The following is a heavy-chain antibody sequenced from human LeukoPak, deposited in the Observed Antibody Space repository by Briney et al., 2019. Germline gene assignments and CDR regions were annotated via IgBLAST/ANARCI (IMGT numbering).Heavy chain of an antibody. D-gene: IGHD2-2*01. CDR3: ARRRFLGYCSTTSCYKYYFDY. CDR2: INHSGST. Sequence: SETLSLTCAVYGGSFSGYYWSWIRQPPGKGLEWIGEINHSGSTNYNPSLKSRVTISVDTSKNQFSLKLSSVTAADTAVYYCARRRFLGYCSTTSCYKYYFDYWGQGTLVTVSS. V-gene: IGHV4-34*01. CDR1: GGSFSGYY. J-gene: IGHJ4*02.